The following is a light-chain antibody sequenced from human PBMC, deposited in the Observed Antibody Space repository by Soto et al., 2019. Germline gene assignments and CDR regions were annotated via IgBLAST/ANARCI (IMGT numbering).Light chain of an antibody. CDR2: EVR. CDR3: SSYTSKGSLI. CDR1: MRDVGAYNL. J-gene: IGLJ2*01. V-gene: IGLV2-14*01. Sequence: QSALTQPASVSGSPGQSITISCAGTMRDVGAYNLVSWYQQHPGRAPQLIIYEVRNRPSGISFRFSGSKSGNTASLTISGPQAEDGADYYCSSYTSKGSLIFGGGTKLTVL.